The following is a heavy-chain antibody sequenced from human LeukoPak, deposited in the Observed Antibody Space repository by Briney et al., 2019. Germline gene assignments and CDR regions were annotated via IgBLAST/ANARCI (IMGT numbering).Heavy chain of an antibody. J-gene: IGHJ4*02. CDR3: GRDGRCAGDCCAS. Sequence: GGSLRLSCAASGFSFSSYTMNWVRLAPGKGLEWVSIISSSSSYIYYADSVKGRFTISRDNAKNALYLQMNSLRVEDTAVYYCGRDGRCAGDCCASWGQGTLVTVSS. CDR1: GFSFSSYT. V-gene: IGHV3-21*01. CDR2: ISSSSSYI. D-gene: IGHD2-21*02.